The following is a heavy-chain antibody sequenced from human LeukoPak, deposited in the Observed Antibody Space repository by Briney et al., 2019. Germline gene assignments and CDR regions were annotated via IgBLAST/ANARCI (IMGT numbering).Heavy chain of an antibody. V-gene: IGHV4-59*01. CDR1: GGSISPNY. D-gene: IGHD3-22*01. Sequence: SETLSLTCTVSGGSISPNYWSWIRQPPGKGLEWVGYIYYTRSTKFNPYLKSRLTISIDTSKSLFSLKLTSLTAADTALYYCARLLDYDSSGYPDTFDIWGQGTRVTVSS. CDR3: ARLLDYDSSGYPDTFDI. J-gene: IGHJ3*02. CDR2: IYYTRST.